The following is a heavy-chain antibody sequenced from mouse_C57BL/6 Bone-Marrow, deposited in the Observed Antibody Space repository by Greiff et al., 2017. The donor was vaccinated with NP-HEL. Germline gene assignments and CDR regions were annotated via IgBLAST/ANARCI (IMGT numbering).Heavy chain of an antibody. Sequence: QVQLQQPGAELVKPGASVKLSCKASGYTFTSYWMHWVKQRPGQGLEWIGMIHPNSGSTNYNEKFKSKATLTVDKSSSTAYMQLSSLTSDDSAVYYCAREGPYYGSSYVRYYFDYWGQGTTLTVSS. V-gene: IGHV1-64*01. J-gene: IGHJ2*01. CDR3: AREGPYYGSSYVRYYFDY. CDR1: GYTFTSYW. D-gene: IGHD1-1*01. CDR2: IHPNSGST.